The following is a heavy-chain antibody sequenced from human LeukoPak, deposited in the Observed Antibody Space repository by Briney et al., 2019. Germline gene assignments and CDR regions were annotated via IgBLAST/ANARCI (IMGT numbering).Heavy chain of an antibody. D-gene: IGHD3-16*01. CDR3: AKFEFGF. CDR1: GFTFSSSV. J-gene: IGHJ4*02. CDR2: ISGSGGST. V-gene: IGHV3-23*01. Sequence: PGGSLRPSCAVSGFTFSSSVMRWVRKAPGKGLEWVSAISGSGGSTYYADSVKGRFTISRDNSKNTLYLQMNSLRDEDTAVYYCAKFEFGFWGQGTLVTVSS.